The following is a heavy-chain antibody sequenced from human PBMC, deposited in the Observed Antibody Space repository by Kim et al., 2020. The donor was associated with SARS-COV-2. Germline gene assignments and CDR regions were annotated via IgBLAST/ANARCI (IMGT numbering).Heavy chain of an antibody. D-gene: IGHD6-13*01. V-gene: IGHV7-4-1*02. J-gene: IGHJ5*02. Sequence: AQGFTGRFVFSLDTSVSTAYLQISSLKAEDTAVYYCARVYSSSWNNWFDPWGQGTLVTVSS. CDR3: ARVYSSSWNNWFDP.